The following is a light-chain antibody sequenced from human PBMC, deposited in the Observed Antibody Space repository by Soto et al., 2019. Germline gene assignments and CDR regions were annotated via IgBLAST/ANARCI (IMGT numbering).Light chain of an antibody. CDR2: DAS. J-gene: IGKJ1*01. CDR1: QSISSW. Sequence: DIQMTQSPSTLSASVGDRVTITCRASQSISSWLAWYQQKPGKAPKLLIYDASSLESGVPSRFSGSGSGTEFTLTISSLQPDGFATYYCQQFARTFGQGTKVEIK. CDR3: QQFART. V-gene: IGKV1-5*01.